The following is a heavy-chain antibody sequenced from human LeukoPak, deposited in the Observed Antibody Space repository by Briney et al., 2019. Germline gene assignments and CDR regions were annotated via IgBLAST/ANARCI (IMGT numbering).Heavy chain of an antibody. V-gene: IGHV5-10-1*01. CDR3: AWGSGGAFDY. CDR1: GYSFTSYW. Sequence: GESLKISCKGSGYSFTSYWISWVRQMPGKGLEWMGRIDPSDSYTNYSPSFQGHVTISADKSISTSYLQWSSLKASDTAMYYCAWGSGGAFDYWGQGTLVTVSS. J-gene: IGHJ4*02. D-gene: IGHD3-10*01. CDR2: IDPSDSYT.